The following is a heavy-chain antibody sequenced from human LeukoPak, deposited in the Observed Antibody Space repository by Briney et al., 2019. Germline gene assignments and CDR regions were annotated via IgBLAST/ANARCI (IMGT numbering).Heavy chain of an antibody. CDR3: ATDVGTSGWYTFDY. V-gene: IGHV6-1*01. Sequence: SQTLSLTCGISGDSVSSNNGAWNWIRQSPSRGLEWLGRTYYRSKWYNDYAGSMKGRITISPDTSKNQFSLQLNSVTPEETAVSYCATDVGTSGWYTFDYWGQGTLVTVSS. CDR2: TYYRSKWYN. J-gene: IGHJ4*02. D-gene: IGHD6-19*01. CDR1: GDSVSSNNGA.